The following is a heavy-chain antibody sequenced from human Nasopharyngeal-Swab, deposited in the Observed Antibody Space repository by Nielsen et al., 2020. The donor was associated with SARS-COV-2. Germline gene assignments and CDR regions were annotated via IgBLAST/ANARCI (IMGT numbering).Heavy chain of an antibody. Sequence: GESLKISCAASGFTFSNYWMSWVRQAPGKGLEWVANIKQDGSGIYYVDSLKGRFTISRDNAKNSLYLQMNSLRAEDTAVYYCARLKYDFWNGPPEDYWGQGTLVTVSS. D-gene: IGHD3-3*01. CDR3: ARLKYDFWNGPPEDY. J-gene: IGHJ4*02. V-gene: IGHV3-7*01. CDR2: IKQDGSGI. CDR1: GFTFSNYW.